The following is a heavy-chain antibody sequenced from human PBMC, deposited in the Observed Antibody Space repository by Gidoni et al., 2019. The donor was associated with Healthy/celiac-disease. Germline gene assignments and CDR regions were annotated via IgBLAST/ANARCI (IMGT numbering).Heavy chain of an antibody. D-gene: IGHD1-26*01. CDR3: TTREINSTPREGGMDV. J-gene: IGHJ6*04. CDR1: GFTFSNAW. CDR2: IKSKTDGGTT. V-gene: IGHV3-15*07. Sequence: EVQLVESGGGWVKPGGSLRLSCAASGFTFSNAWMNWVRQAPGKGLEWVGRIKSKTDGGTTDYSAHVKGRFTISRDDSKNTLYLQMNSLKTEDTAVYYCTTREINSTPREGGMDVWGKGTTVTVSS.